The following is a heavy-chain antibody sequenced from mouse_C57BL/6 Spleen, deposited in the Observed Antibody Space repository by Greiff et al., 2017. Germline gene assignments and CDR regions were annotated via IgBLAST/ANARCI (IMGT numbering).Heavy chain of an antibody. CDR2: IWWDDDK. V-gene: IGHV8-8*01. D-gene: IGHD1-1*01. Sequence: QVTLKVSGPGILQPSQTLSLTCSFSGFSLSTFGMGVGWIRQPSGKGLEWLAHIWWDDDKYYNPALKSRLTISKDTSKNQVFLKIANVDTADTATYYCARPHYYGSYYYAMDYWGQGTSVTASS. CDR3: ARPHYYGSYYYAMDY. J-gene: IGHJ4*01. CDR1: GFSLSTFGMG.